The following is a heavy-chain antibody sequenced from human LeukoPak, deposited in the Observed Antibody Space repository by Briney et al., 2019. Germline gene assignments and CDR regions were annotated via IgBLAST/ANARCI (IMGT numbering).Heavy chain of an antibody. CDR2: ISYDGSNK. CDR3: AREAIVGATRWFDP. CDR1: GFTFSSYA. D-gene: IGHD1-26*01. V-gene: IGHV3-30-3*01. Sequence: GGSLRLSCAASGFTFSSYAMSWVRQAPGKGLEWVAVISYDGSNKYYADSVKGRFTISRDNSKNTLYLQMNSLRAEDTAVYYCAREAIVGATRWFDPWGQGTLVTVSS. J-gene: IGHJ5*02.